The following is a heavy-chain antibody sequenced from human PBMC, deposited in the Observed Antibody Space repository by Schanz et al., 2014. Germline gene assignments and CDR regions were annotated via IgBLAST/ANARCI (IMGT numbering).Heavy chain of an antibody. CDR1: GGTFSTYP. CDR3: ARGPLGTSP. CDR2: IIPIHGIV. V-gene: IGHV1-69*02. Sequence: QVQLVQSGGEMKKPGASVKVSCKASGGTFSTYPINWLRQAPGQGLEWMGRIIPIHGIVNYAQRFQDRVRITADKSTSTAYMELSSLKSEDTAVYYCARGPLGTSPWGQGTLVTVSS. J-gene: IGHJ5*02. D-gene: IGHD5-12*01.